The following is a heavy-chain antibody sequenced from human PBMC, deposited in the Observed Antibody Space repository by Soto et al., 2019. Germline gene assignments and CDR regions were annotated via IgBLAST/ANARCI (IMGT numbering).Heavy chain of an antibody. V-gene: IGHV4-31*03. CDR3: ATYGSGSYYPTTFDY. J-gene: IGHJ4*02. D-gene: IGHD3-10*01. CDR2: IYYSGST. Sequence: QVQLQESGPGLVKPSQTLSLTCTVSGGSISSAGYNWSWIRQHPGKGLEWIGYIYYSGSTYYNPSLKSRVTISVDTSKRQFSLKLSSVTAADTAVYYCATYGSGSYYPTTFDYWGQGTLVTVSS. CDR1: GGSISSAGYN.